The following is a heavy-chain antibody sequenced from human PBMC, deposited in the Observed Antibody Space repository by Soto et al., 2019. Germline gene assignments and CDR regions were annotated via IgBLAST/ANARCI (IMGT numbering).Heavy chain of an antibody. V-gene: IGHV3-33*01. J-gene: IGHJ4*02. CDR2: IWFDGSNK. D-gene: IGHD1-26*01. CDR3: ARPFKNSGSSMMVFDY. CDR1: GFTFSGYT. Sequence: QVQLVESGGGVVQPGRSLRLSCAASGFTFSGYTIHWVRQAPGKGLEWLALIWFDGSNKYYADSVKGRFTISRDNVKNALYLQLNSLRAEDTAVYYCARPFKNSGSSMMVFDYWGQGTLVTVSS.